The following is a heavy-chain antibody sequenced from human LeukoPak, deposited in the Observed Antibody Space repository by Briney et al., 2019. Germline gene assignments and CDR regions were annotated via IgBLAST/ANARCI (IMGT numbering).Heavy chain of an antibody. CDR3: AKGRYSSSSGYFDY. D-gene: IGHD6-13*01. CDR1: GFTFDDYA. CDR2: ISWNSGSI. V-gene: IGHV3-9*01. Sequence: PGGSLRLSCAASGFTFDDYAMHWVRQAPGKGLEWVSGISWNSGSIGYADSVKGRFTISRDNAKNSLYLQMNSLRAEDTALYYCAKGRYSSSSGYFDYWGQGTLVTVSS. J-gene: IGHJ4*02.